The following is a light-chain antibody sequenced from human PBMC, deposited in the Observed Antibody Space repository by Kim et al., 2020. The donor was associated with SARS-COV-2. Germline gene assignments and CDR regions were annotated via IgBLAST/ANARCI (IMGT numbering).Light chain of an antibody. V-gene: IGKV1-8*01. CDR2: AAS. Sequence: AIRMTQSPSSFSASTGDRVTITCRASQGISSYLAWYQQKPGKAPKLLIYAASTLQSGVPSRFSGSGSGTDFTLTISCLQSEDFATYYCQQYYSYPQMFGQGTKVDIK. J-gene: IGKJ1*01. CDR3: QQYYSYPQM. CDR1: QGISSY.